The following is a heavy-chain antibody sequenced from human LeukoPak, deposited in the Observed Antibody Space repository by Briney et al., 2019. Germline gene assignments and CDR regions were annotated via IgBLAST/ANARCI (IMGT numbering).Heavy chain of an antibody. CDR3: ARDLYYYGSGSYVGLDY. J-gene: IGHJ4*02. Sequence: SQTLSLTCTVSGGSISSGSYYWSWIRQPAGKRLEWIGRIYTSGSTNYNPSLKSRVTISVDTSKNQFSLKLSSVTAADTAVYYCARDLYYYGSGSYVGLDYWGQGTLVTVSS. V-gene: IGHV4-61*02. CDR2: IYTSGST. D-gene: IGHD3-10*01. CDR1: GGSISSGSYY.